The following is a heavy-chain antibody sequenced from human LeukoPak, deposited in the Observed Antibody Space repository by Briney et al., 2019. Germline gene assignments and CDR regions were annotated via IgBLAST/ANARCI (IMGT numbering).Heavy chain of an antibody. V-gene: IGHV1-2*04. J-gene: IGHJ4*02. CDR2: INPNSGGT. CDR3: AREGYCSSIRCLDY. CDR1: GYTFTGYY. Sequence: ASVKVSCKASGYTFTGYYMHWVRQAPGQGLEWMGWINPNSGGTNYAQKFQGWVTMTRDTSISTAYMELSRLRSDDTAVYYCAREGYCSSIRCLDYWGQGTLVTVSS. D-gene: IGHD2-2*01.